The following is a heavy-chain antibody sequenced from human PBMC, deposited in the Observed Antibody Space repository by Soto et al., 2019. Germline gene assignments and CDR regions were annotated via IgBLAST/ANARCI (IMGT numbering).Heavy chain of an antibody. CDR2: IKEDGSES. J-gene: IGHJ4*02. CDR3: AKDVR. V-gene: IGHV3-7*05. Sequence: EVQLVESGGDLVQPGGSLRLSCAASGFTFSTHWMSWVRQAPGKGLEWVANIKEDGSESYYADSVKGRFTISRDNAKNSLYLPMNGLRVEDPALYYCAKDVRWGQGTLVTVSS. CDR1: GFTFSTHW.